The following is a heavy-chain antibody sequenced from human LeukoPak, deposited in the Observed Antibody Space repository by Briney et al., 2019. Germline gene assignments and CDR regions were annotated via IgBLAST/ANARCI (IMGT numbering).Heavy chain of an antibody. J-gene: IGHJ4*02. V-gene: IGHV3-66*02. D-gene: IGHD1-26*01. CDR2: IYSGGST. CDR3: ASAIVGATIFDY. Sequence: GGSLRLSCAASGFTVSSNYMSWVRQAPGKGLEWVSVIYSGGSTYYADSVKSRFTISRDNSKNTLYLQMNSLRAEDTAVYYCASAIVGATIFDYWGQGTLVTVPS. CDR1: GFTVSSNY.